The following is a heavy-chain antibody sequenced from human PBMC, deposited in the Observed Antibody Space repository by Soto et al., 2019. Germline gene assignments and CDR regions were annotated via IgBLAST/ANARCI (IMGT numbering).Heavy chain of an antibody. CDR1: GGTFSSYA. J-gene: IGHJ6*02. CDR2: IIPIFGTA. V-gene: IGHV1-69*13. D-gene: IGHD5-12*01. Sequence: SVKVSCKASGGTFSSYAISWVRQAPGQGLEWMGGIIPIFGTANYAQKFQGRVTITADESTSTAYMELSSLRSEDTAVYYCARAVATTTLTYYYYGMDVWGQGTTVTVSS. CDR3: ARAVATTTLTYYYYGMDV.